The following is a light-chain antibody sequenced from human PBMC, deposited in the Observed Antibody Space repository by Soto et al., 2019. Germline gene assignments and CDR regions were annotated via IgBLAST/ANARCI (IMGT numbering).Light chain of an antibody. Sequence: SCELTQPPSVSVAPGQTARITCGGTNIGSKSVHWYQQKPGQAPVLVVYDDSDRPSGIPERFSGSNSGNTATLTISRVEAGDEADYYCQVWDNSSDHPVVFSGGTKVTVL. CDR3: QVWDNSSDHPVV. CDR1: NIGSKS. J-gene: IGLJ2*01. V-gene: IGLV3-21*02. CDR2: DDS.